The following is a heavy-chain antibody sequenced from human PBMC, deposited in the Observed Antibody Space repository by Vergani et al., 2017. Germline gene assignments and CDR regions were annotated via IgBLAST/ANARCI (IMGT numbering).Heavy chain of an antibody. Sequence: QVQLMQSGAEVKKPGASVKVSCKASGYTFTSYYMHWVRQAPGQGLEWMGIINPSGGSTSYAQKFQGRVTMTRDTSTSTVYMELSSLRSEDTAVYYCAADCGGDCYFYWGQGTLVTVSS. CDR3: AADCGGDCYFY. D-gene: IGHD2-21*01. CDR2: INPSGGST. J-gene: IGHJ4*02. V-gene: IGHV1-46*03. CDR1: GYTFTSYY.